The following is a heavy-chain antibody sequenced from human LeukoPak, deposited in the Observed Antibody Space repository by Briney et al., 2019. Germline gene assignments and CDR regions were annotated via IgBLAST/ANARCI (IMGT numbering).Heavy chain of an antibody. D-gene: IGHD6-13*01. J-gene: IGHJ4*02. CDR3: ATDPIYGAAAGHS. V-gene: IGHV1-24*01. Sequence: ASVKVSCKVSGYTLTELSMRWVRQAPGKGLEWMGGSDPEDGETIYAQKFQGRVTMTEDTSTDTAYMELSSLRSEDTAVYYCATDPIYGAAAGHSWGQGTLVTVSS. CDR1: GYTLTELS. CDR2: SDPEDGET.